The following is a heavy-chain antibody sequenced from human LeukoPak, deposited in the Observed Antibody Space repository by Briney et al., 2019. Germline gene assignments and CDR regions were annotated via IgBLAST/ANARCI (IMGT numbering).Heavy chain of an antibody. CDR3: ARVAMGKGDAFDI. J-gene: IGHJ3*02. Sequence: ASVKVSCKASGYTFTGYYMHWVRQAPGQGLEWMGWINPNSGGTNYAQKFQGRATMTRDTSISTAYMELSRLRSDDTAVYYCARVAMGKGDAFDIWGQGTMVTVSS. CDR1: GYTFTGYY. V-gene: IGHV1-2*02. CDR2: INPNSGGT. D-gene: IGHD1-26*01.